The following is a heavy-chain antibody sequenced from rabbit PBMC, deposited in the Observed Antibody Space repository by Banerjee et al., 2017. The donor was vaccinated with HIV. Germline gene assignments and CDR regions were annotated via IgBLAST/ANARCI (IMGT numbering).Heavy chain of an antibody. CDR3: ARDLAGVIGWNFGL. Sequence: SGGGLVKPGGSLTLSCKASGFDFSSYYMSWVRQAPGKGLEWIACIYTGSGSALYVSWAKGRFTISKTSSTTVTLQMTSLTAADTATYFCARDLAGVIGWNFGLWGPGTLVTVS. D-gene: IGHD4-1*01. CDR2: IYTGSGSA. J-gene: IGHJ4*01. V-gene: IGHV1S40*01. CDR1: GFDFSSYY.